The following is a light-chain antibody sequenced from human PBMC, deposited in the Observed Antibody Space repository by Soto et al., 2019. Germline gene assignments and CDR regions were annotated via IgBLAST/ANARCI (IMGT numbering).Light chain of an antibody. CDR3: QQYYDWLWT. J-gene: IGKJ1*01. CDR1: QSISSN. V-gene: IGKV3-15*01. Sequence: VLTPAAATLSMSPGERTTLSCRASQSISSNLAWYQQKPGLAPRLLFYAASTRATTIPARFSGSGSGTDFTLTTSSLQSADFAVYYCQQYYDWLWTLCQGTKV. CDR2: AAS.